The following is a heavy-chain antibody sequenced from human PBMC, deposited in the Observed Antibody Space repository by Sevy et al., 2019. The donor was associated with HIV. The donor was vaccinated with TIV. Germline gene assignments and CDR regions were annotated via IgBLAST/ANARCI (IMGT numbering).Heavy chain of an antibody. CDR1: GVSISSFY. J-gene: IGHJ4*02. CDR3: ARRYFYDSRGSTVFDY. Sequence: SETLSLTCTVSGVSISSFYWSWIRQPPGKGLEWIGNIYYSGSTNYNPSLKSRVTISVDTSKNQFSLKLSSVTAADTAVHYCARRYFYDSRGSTVFDYWGQGTLVTVSS. D-gene: IGHD3-22*01. CDR2: IYYSGST. V-gene: IGHV4-59*13.